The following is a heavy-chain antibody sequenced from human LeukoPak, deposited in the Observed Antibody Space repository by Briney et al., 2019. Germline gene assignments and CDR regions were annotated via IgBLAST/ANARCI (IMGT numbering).Heavy chain of an antibody. D-gene: IGHD4/OR15-4a*01. J-gene: IGHJ4*02. Sequence: GGSLRLSCAASGFIFSNYDMNWVRQAPGKGLEWVSSISSSSSYIYYADSVKGRFTISRDNAKNTLYLQMNSLRAEDTAVYYCARRAGAYSHPYDYWGQGTLVTVSS. CDR3: ARRAGAYSHPYDY. CDR2: ISSSSSYI. CDR1: GFIFSNYD. V-gene: IGHV3-21*04.